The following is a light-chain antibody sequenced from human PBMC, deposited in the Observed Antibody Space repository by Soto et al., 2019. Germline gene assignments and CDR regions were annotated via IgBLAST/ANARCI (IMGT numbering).Light chain of an antibody. V-gene: IGKV1-5*03. CDR1: QSISVW. Sequence: DMQMAQSPSTLSAWVGERVTMACGASQSISVWLAWYQKKEGKAPNLLIYKASRLESGVPSRLRGSGYETDLTLTISGMPNGDSATYYRQQYHSYPPTFGQGTKVDIK. CDR3: QQYHSYPPT. CDR2: KAS. J-gene: IGKJ1*01.